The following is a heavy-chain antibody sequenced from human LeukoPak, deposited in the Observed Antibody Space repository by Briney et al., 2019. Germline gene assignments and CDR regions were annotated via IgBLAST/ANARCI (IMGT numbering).Heavy chain of an antibody. CDR3: ARTTEAHSWRTRYYDYYMDV. V-gene: IGHV4-38-2*02. CDR1: GYSINSAYY. D-gene: IGHD6-13*01. J-gene: IGHJ6*03. CDR2: MYHSGST. Sequence: SETLSLTCTVSGYSINSAYYWGWIRQPPGKGLEWIGSMYHSGSTYYNPSLQSRVTISVDTSKNQFSLKLSSVTAADTAVYYCARTTEAHSWRTRYYDYYMDVWGKGTTVTVSS.